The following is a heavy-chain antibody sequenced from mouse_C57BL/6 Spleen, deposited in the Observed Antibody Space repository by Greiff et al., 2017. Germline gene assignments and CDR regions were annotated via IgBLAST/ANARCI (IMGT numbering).Heavy chain of an antibody. CDR2: IYPRSGNT. Sequence: QVQLQQPGAELARPGASVKLSCKASGYTFTSYGISWVKQRTGQGLEWIGEIYPRSGNTYYNEKFKGKATLPADKSSSTAYMELRSLTSDDSAVYYCARRCDYDVDYWGQGTTLTVSS. CDR3: ARRCDYDVDY. CDR1: GYTFTSYG. J-gene: IGHJ2*01. V-gene: IGHV1-81*01. D-gene: IGHD2-4*01.